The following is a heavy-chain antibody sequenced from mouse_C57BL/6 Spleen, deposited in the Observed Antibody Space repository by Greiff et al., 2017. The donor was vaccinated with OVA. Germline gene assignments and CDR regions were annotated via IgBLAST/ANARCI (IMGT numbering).Heavy chain of an antibody. CDR3: ARYRDGYYWYFDV. Sequence: QVQLQQSGAELVKPGASVKLSCKASGYTFTSYWMHWVKQRPGQGLEWIGMIHPNSGSTNYNEKFKSKATLTVDKSSSTAYMELHSLTSEDSAVYFCARYRDGYYWYFDVWGTGTTVTVSS. J-gene: IGHJ1*03. CDR2: IHPNSGST. D-gene: IGHD2-3*01. V-gene: IGHV1-64*01. CDR1: GYTFTSYW.